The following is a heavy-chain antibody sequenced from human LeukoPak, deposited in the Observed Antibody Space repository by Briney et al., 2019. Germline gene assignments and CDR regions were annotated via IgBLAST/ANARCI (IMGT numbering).Heavy chain of an antibody. V-gene: IGHV3-74*01. Sequence: GGSLRLSCAASGFTFSRDWMHWVRQVPGKGLVWVSRIDSDDGSTSYADSVKGRFTISRDNAKKTLYLQMNSLRVEDTAVYYCLVILTEPTSPSPDGLDIWGQGTMVTVSS. CDR3: LVILTEPTSPSPDGLDI. D-gene: IGHD2-15*01. CDR2: IDSDDGST. CDR1: GFTFSRDW. J-gene: IGHJ3*02.